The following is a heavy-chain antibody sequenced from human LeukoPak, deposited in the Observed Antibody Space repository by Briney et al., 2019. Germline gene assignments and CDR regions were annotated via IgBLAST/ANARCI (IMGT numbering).Heavy chain of an antibody. CDR2: INHSGST. Sequence: SETLSLTCAVYGGSFSGYYWSWIRQPPGKGLEWIGEINHSGSTNYNPSLKSRVTISVDTSKNQFSLKLSSVTAADTAVYYCARLAAAKGPFDYWGQGTLVTVSS. CDR3: ARLAAAKGPFDY. D-gene: IGHD6-13*01. CDR1: GGSFSGYY. J-gene: IGHJ4*02. V-gene: IGHV4-34*01.